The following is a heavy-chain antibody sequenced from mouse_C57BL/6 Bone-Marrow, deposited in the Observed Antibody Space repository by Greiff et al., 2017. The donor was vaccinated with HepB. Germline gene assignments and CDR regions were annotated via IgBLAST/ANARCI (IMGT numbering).Heavy chain of an antibody. V-gene: IGHV1-66*01. CDR3: AREDYYSNSCAMDY. CDR2: IYPGSGNT. Sequence: QVQLKESGPELVKPGASVKISCKASGYSFTSYYIHWVKQRPGQGLEWIGWIYPGSGNTKYNEKFKGKATLTADTSSSTAYMQLSSLTSEDSAVYYCAREDYYSNSCAMDYWGQGTSVTVSS. D-gene: IGHD2-5*01. CDR1: GYSFTSYY. J-gene: IGHJ4*01.